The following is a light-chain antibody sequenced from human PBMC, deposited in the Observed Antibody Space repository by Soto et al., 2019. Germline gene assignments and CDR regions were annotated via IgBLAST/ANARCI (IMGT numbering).Light chain of an antibody. V-gene: IGLV2-14*03. J-gene: IGLJ1*01. Sequence: QSALTQPASVSGSPGQSITISCTGTSSDVGHYNYVSWYQQHPGNAPKLVIYDVSIRASGVSDRFSGSKSGNTASLTISGLQAEDEADYYCCSYTTTTSRVFGTRTKVTVL. CDR2: DVS. CDR3: CSYTTTTSRV. CDR1: SSDVGHYNY.